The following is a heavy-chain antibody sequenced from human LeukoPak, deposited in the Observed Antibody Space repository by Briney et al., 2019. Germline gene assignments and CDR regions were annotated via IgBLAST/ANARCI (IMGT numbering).Heavy chain of an antibody. CDR1: GYTFTAHA. CDR2: INVANGDT. CDR3: ASKPRGESRPFDY. V-gene: IGHV1-3*01. J-gene: IGHJ4*02. D-gene: IGHD3-16*01. Sequence: ASVKVSCKASGYTFTAHAVHWVRQAPGQRLEWMGWINVANGDTGYSQKFQDRVTITGDTSVSTGYMEMSSLISEDTAVYYCASKPRGESRPFDYWGQGTLVTVSS.